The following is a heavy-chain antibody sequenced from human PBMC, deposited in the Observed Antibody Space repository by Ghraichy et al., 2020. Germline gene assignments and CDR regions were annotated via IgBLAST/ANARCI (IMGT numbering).Heavy chain of an antibody. D-gene: IGHD3-22*01. CDR2: SYYSGST. J-gene: IGHJ5*02. Sequence: SQTLSLTCTVSGGSISSSSYYWGWIRQPPGKGLEWIVSSYYSGSTYYNPALKSRVTISVDTSKNQFSLKLSSGTAADTAVYYCATETYYYDSSCYYKENWFDPWGQGTLVTVSS. CDR3: ATETYYYDSSCYYKENWFDP. V-gene: IGHV4-39*01. CDR1: GGSISSSSYY.